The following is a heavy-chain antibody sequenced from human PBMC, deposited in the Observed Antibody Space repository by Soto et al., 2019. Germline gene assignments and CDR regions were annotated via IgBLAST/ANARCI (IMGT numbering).Heavy chain of an antibody. J-gene: IGHJ4*02. CDR1: GFTFSSYG. Sequence: QVQLVESGGGEVQPGRSLRLSCAASGFTFSSYGMHWVRQAPGKGLEWVAVILYDGSNKYYADSVKGRFTISRDNSKNTLYLQMNSLRSEDTAVYYCARPGIAAAGTIYWGQGTLVTVSS. D-gene: IGHD6-13*01. CDR3: ARPGIAAAGTIY. V-gene: IGHV3-33*05. CDR2: ILYDGSNK.